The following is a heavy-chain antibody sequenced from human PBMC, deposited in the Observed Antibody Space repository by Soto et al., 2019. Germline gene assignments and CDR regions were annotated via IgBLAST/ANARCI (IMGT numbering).Heavy chain of an antibody. Sequence: ASVKVSCKASGYTFTSYGISWVRQAPGQGLEWMGWISAYNGNTNYAQKLQGRVTMTTDTSTSTAYMELRSLSSVTAADTAVYYCASSPALYYYASGSRGFDPWGQGTLVTVSS. J-gene: IGHJ5*02. CDR2: ISAYNGNT. D-gene: IGHD3-10*01. CDR1: GYTFTSYG. V-gene: IGHV1-18*01. CDR3: ASSPALYYYASGSRGFDP.